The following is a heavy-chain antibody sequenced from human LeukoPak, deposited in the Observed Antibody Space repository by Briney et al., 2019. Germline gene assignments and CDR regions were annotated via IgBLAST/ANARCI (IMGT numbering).Heavy chain of an antibody. CDR1: GFTFSSYT. V-gene: IGHV3-64D*09. D-gene: IGHD1-26*01. CDR2: ISSNGGGT. J-gene: IGHJ4*02. Sequence: GGSLRLSCSASGFTFSSYTMHWVRQAPGKGLEYVSAISSNGGGTSYADSVKGRFTISRDNSKNMLYLQMSSLRAEDTAVYYCVKGDQWESKLSFDYWGQGALVTVSS. CDR3: VKGDQWESKLSFDY.